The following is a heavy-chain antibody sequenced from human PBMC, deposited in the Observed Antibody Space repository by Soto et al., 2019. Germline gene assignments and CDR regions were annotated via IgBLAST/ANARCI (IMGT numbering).Heavy chain of an antibody. CDR2: INAGNGNT. J-gene: IGHJ6*02. CDR1: GYTVTSYA. D-gene: IGHD2-2*01. CDR3: ARGVGCSSTSCYESSYYYYYGMDV. Sequence: ASVKVSCKASGYTVTSYAMHWVRQAPGQRLEWMGWINAGNGNTKYSQKFQGRVTITRDTSASTAYMELSSLRSEDTAVYYCARGVGCSSTSCYESSYYYYYGMDVWGQGATVTVSS. V-gene: IGHV1-3*01.